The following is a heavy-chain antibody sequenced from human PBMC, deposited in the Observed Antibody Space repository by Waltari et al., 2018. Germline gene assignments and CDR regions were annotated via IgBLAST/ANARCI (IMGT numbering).Heavy chain of an antibody. CDR3: AKDSDYYGSGSLHY. Sequence: EVQLVESGGGLIQPGGSLRLSCAASGFTVSSNYMSWVRQAPGKGLEWVSVIYSGGSTYYADSVKGRFTISRDNSKNSLYLQMNSLRTEDTALYYCAKDSDYYGSGSLHYWGQGTLVTVSS. CDR1: GFTVSSNY. D-gene: IGHD3-10*01. V-gene: IGHV3-53*01. CDR2: IYSGGST. J-gene: IGHJ4*02.